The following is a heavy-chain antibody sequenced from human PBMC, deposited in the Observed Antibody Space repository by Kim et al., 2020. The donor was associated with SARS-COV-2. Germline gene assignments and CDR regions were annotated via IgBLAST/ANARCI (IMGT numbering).Heavy chain of an antibody. CDR3: ARNRYSGSYPRKPGGMDV. J-gene: IGHJ6*02. Sequence: SETLSLTCAVYGGSFSGYYWSWIRQPPGKGLEWIGEINHSGSTNYNPSLKSRVTISVDTSKNQFSLKLSSVTAADTAVYYCARNRYSGSYPRKPGGMDVWGQGTTVTVSS. V-gene: IGHV4-34*01. CDR2: INHSGST. CDR1: GGSFSGYY. D-gene: IGHD1-26*01.